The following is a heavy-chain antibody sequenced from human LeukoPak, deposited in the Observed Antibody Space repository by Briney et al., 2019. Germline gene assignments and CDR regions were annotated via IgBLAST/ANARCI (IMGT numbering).Heavy chain of an antibody. V-gene: IGHV3-30*18. D-gene: IGHD6-19*01. CDR3: AKEGYSSGWSNWFDP. Sequence: GGSLRLSCAASGFTFSSYGMHWVRQAPGKGLEWVAVISYDGSNKYYADSVKGRFTISRDNSMNTLYLQMNSLRAEDTAVYYCAKEGYSSGWSNWFDPWGQGTLVTVSS. CDR1: GFTFSSYG. J-gene: IGHJ5*02. CDR2: ISYDGSNK.